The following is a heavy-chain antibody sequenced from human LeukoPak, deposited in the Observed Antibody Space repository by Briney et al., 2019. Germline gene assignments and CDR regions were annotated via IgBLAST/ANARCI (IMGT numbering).Heavy chain of an antibody. D-gene: IGHD5-12*01. CDR3: ARDRGYPATFFDY. CDR2: ISYDGGNK. V-gene: IGHV3-30*04. Sequence: PGGSLRLSCAASGFTFSSYAMHWVRQAPGKGLEWVAVISYDGGNKYYADSVKGRFTISRDNSKNTLYLQMNSLRAEDTAVYYCARDRGYPATFFDYWGQGTLVPVSS. J-gene: IGHJ4*02. CDR1: GFTFSSYA.